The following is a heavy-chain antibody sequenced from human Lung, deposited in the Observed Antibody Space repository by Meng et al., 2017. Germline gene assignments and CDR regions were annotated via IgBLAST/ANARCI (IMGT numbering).Heavy chain of an antibody. J-gene: IGHJ4*02. CDR3: ARGPTTMAHDFDY. V-gene: IGHV4-34*01. Sequence: WSAGLLTPTETLSMPCVVSDASSSDYYWCRISRPPGRELEWIGEFIHNGSNNYNPSLQSRATISVDTSQNNLSLKLSSVTAADSAVYYCARGPTTMAHDFDYWGQGTLVTVSS. CDR1: DASSSDYY. D-gene: IGHD4-11*01. CDR2: FIHNGSN.